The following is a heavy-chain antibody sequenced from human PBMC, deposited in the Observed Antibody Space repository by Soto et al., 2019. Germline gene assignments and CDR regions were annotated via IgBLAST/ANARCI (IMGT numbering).Heavy chain of an antibody. J-gene: IGHJ4*02. Sequence: SETLSLTCTVSGGSFSSGGYYWSWIRQHPGKGLEWIGYIYYSGSTYYNPSLKSRVTISVDTSKNQFSLKLSSVTAADTAVYYCARGNDENGYNDYWGQGTLVTVSS. CDR1: GGSFSSGGYY. V-gene: IGHV4-31*03. D-gene: IGHD5-18*01. CDR2: IYYSGST. CDR3: ARGNDENGYNDY.